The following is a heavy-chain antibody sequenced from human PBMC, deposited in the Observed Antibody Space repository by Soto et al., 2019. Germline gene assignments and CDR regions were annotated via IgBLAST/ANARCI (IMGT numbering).Heavy chain of an antibody. CDR3: ARDTPSNTVSFDY. CDR2: IIPILGIA. J-gene: IGHJ4*02. CDR1: GGTFSSYT. Sequence: QVQLVQSGAEVKKPGSSVKVSCKASGGTFSSYTISWVRQAPGQGLEWMGRIIPILGIANYAQKFQGRVTITADKSTSTAYMELSSLRSEDTAVYYCARDTPSNTVSFDYWGQGTLVTVSS. D-gene: IGHD4-17*01. V-gene: IGHV1-69*08.